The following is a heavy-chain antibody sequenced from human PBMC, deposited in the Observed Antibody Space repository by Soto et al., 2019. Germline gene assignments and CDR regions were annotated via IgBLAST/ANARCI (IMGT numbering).Heavy chain of an antibody. CDR3: ARHDCISTSCYYYYYYSMHV. Sequence: SVEVCCKASGGTLSSYAICSVRQAHGQGLEWMGGIIPIFDTANYAQKFQGRVTITADESTSTAYMELSSLRSEDTAVYYCARHDCISTSCYYYYYYSMHVWRHGTTVTASS. V-gene: IGHV1-69*13. CDR1: GGTLSSYA. J-gene: IGHJ6*02. D-gene: IGHD2-2*01. CDR2: IIPIFDTA.